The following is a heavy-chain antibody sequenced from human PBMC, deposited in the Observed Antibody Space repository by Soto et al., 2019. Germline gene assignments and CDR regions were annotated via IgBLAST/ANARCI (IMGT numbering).Heavy chain of an antibody. CDR2: IYSSGNT. Sequence: PSETLSLTCSVSCGTISGYYWTWIRQPAGKGLEWIGRIYSSGNTKYNPSLQSRVTMSLDTSNNQFSLRLTSVTAADTAVYYYDSSGRYFDYWGQGTLVTVSS. J-gene: IGHJ4*02. CDR3: DSSGRYFDY. CDR1: CGTISGYY. V-gene: IGHV4-4*07. D-gene: IGHD3-22*01.